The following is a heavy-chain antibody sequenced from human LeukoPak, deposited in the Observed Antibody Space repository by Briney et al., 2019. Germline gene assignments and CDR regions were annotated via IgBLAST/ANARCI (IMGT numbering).Heavy chain of an antibody. J-gene: IGHJ6*03. Sequence: GGTLRLSCAASGFTFSSYGMSWVRQAPGKGLEWVSAISGSGGSTYYADSVKGRFTISRDNSKNTLYLQMNSLRAEDTAIYYCAKNGDRGAYCSGGSCYPYYYYNMDVWGKGTTVTISS. CDR1: GFTFSSYG. D-gene: IGHD2-15*01. CDR2: ISGSGGST. CDR3: AKNGDRGAYCSGGSCYPYYYYNMDV. V-gene: IGHV3-23*01.